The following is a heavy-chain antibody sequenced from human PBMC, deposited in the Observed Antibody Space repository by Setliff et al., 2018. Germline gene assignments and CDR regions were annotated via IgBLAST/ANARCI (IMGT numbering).Heavy chain of an antibody. D-gene: IGHD3-22*01. CDR1: GGSISSGDYY. V-gene: IGHV4-30-4*08. CDR3: ARESRYYYDNLGTLDY. Sequence: SETLSLTCTVSGGSISSGDYYWSWIRQPPGKGLEWIGYIYYSGSTNYNPSLKSRVTISVDTSKNQFSLKLSSVTAADTAVYYCARESRYYYDNLGTLDYWGQGTLVTVS. CDR2: IYYSGST. J-gene: IGHJ4*02.